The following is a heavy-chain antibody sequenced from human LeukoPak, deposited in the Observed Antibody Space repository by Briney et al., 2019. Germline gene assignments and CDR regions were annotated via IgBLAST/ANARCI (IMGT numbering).Heavy chain of an antibody. Sequence: ASVKVSCKASGYTFTDYYMHWVRQAPGQGLEWMGWINPNSGGTNYAQKFQGRVTMTRDTSISTAYMELSRLRSDDTAVYYCASTRGYSNYGVDYWGQGTLVTVSS. D-gene: IGHD4-11*01. CDR1: GYTFTDYY. J-gene: IGHJ4*02. V-gene: IGHV1-2*02. CDR3: ASTRGYSNYGVDY. CDR2: INPNSGGT.